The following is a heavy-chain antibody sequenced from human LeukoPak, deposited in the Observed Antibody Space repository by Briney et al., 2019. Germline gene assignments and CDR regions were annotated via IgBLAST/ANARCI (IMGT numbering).Heavy chain of an antibody. CDR3: ARDRNEFVVVPAAMPPWFDP. CDR1: GYTFTGYY. J-gene: IGHJ5*02. Sequence: ASVKVSCKASGYTFTGYYMHWVRQAPGQGLEWMGWINPNSGGTNYAQKLQGRVTMTTDTSTSTAYMELRSLRSDDTAVYYCARDRNEFVVVPAAMPPWFDPWGQGTLVTVSS. CDR2: INPNSGGT. D-gene: IGHD2-2*01. V-gene: IGHV1-2*02.